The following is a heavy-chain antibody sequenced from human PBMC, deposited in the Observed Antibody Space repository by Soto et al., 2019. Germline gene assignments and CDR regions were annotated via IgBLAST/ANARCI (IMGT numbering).Heavy chain of an antibody. CDR2: AYYSGSA. Sequence: WTWIRQSPGKGLEWIGYAYYSGSANYRPSLQSRVTISVDMSKHQFSLKLTSLTPADTAMYYCARSTPPGIAVDGGQGTLVSVSS. V-gene: IGHV4-59*01. D-gene: IGHD2-21*01. CDR3: ARSTPPGIAVD. J-gene: IGHJ4*02.